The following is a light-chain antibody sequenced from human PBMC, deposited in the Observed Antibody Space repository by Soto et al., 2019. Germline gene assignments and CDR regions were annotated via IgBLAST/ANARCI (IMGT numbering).Light chain of an antibody. CDR1: QSVSSN. V-gene: IGKV3-15*01. CDR2: GAS. CDR3: QQYNNWPLYT. Sequence: EIVMTQSPATLSVSPGDRATLSCRASQSVSSNLAWYQQKPGQAPRLLIYGASTRATGIPARFSGSGSGKEFTLTISSLQSEDFAVYYCQQYNNWPLYTFGQGTQLEIK. J-gene: IGKJ2*01.